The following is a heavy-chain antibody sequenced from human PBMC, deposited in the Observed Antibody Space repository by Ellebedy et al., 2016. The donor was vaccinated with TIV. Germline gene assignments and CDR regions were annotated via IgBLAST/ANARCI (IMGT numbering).Heavy chain of an antibody. CDR2: ISAYNGNT. V-gene: IGHV1-18*04. Sequence: AASVKVSCKTSGYAFNSYGISWVRQAPGQGLEWMGRISAYNGNTDYAQTFQGRVTMTTDTSTSTAYMDLSRLTSDDTAVYYCTRGPSGGYFDYWGQGTLVPVSS. CDR3: TRGPSGGYFDY. D-gene: IGHD3-10*01. CDR1: GYAFNSYG. J-gene: IGHJ4*02.